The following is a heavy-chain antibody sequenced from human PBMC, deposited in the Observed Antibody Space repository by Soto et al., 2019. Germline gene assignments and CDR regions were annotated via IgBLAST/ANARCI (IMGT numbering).Heavy chain of an antibody. CDR2: IIPALGTA. J-gene: IGHJ2*01. CDR3: ARPDVGDCWDFDH. CDR1: GGTFSSHT. Sequence: QDQLVQSGAEVKKPGSSVKVSCKASGGTFSSHTFSWVRQAPGQGLEWMGRIIPALGTATYPQQFQGSVTITAGESATTVYMELNSLRSEDTDVYYCARPDVGDCWDFDHWGRGTLVTVSS. V-gene: IGHV1-69*08. D-gene: IGHD2-21*02.